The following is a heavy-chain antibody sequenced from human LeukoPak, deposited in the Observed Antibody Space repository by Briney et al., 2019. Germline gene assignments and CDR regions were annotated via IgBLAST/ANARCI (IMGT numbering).Heavy chain of an antibody. CDR2: IYTSGST. D-gene: IGHD5-12*01. V-gene: IGHV4-4*07. CDR3: ARDRSGYEINWFDP. J-gene: IGHJ5*02. CDR1: GGSISSYY. Sequence: PSETLSLTCTVPGGSISSYYWSWIRQPAGKGLEWNGRIYTSGSTNYNPSLKSRVTMSVDTSKNQFSLKLSSVTAADTAVYYCARDRSGYEINWFDPWGQGTLVTVSS.